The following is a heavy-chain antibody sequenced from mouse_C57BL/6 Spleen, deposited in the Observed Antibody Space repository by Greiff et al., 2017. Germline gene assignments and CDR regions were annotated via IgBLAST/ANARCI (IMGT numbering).Heavy chain of an antibody. CDR3: ALYGNYGLAY. J-gene: IGHJ3*01. Sequence: QVQLQQPGAELVKPGASVKLSCKASGYTFTSYWMHWVKQRPGQGLEWIGMIHPNSGSTNYNEKFKSKAKLTVDKSSSTAYMQLSSLTSEDSAVYYCALYGNYGLAYWGQGTLVTVSA. CDR2: IHPNSGST. D-gene: IGHD2-1*01. V-gene: IGHV1-64*01. CDR1: GYTFTSYW.